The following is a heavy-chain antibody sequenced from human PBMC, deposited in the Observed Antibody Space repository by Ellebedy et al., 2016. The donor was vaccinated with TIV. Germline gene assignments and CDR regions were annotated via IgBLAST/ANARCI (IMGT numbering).Heavy chain of an antibody. CDR2: IYYSGST. CDR3: ARQRWFGELS. CDR1: GGSTRSYY. D-gene: IGHD3-10*01. J-gene: IGHJ5*02. V-gene: IGHV4-59*08. Sequence: MPSETLSLTCSVSGGSTRSYYWSWIRQPPGKGLEWIGYIYYSGSTNYNPSLKSRVTISVDTSKNQFSLKLSSVTAADTAVYYCARQRWFGELSWGQGTLVTVSS.